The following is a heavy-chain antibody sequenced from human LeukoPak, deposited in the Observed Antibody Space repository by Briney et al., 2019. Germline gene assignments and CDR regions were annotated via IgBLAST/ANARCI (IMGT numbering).Heavy chain of an antibody. CDR3: ARKYDILTGNGNWFDP. CDR1: GYTFTSYY. V-gene: IGHV1-46*01. D-gene: IGHD3-9*01. J-gene: IGHJ5*02. Sequence: ASVKVSCKASGYTFTSYYMHWVRQAPGQGLEWMGIINPSGGSTSYAQKFQGRVTMTRDTSTSTVYMELSSLRSDDTAVYYCARKYDILTGNGNWFDPWGQGTLVTVSS. CDR2: INPSGGST.